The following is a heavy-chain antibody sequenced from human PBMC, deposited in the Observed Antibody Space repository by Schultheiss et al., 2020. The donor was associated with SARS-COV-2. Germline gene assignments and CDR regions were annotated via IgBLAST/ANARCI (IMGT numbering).Heavy chain of an antibody. J-gene: IGHJ6*02. CDR2: ISYDGSNK. CDR1: GFTFSSYG. CDR3: AKAVVPAASQSNYYYYGMDV. V-gene: IGHV3-30*18. D-gene: IGHD2-2*01. Sequence: GESLKISCAASGFTFSSYGMHWVRQAPGKGLEWVAVISYDGSNKYYADSVKGRFTISRDNSKNTLYLQMNSLRAEDTAVYYCAKAVVPAASQSNYYYYGMDVWGQGTTVTVSS.